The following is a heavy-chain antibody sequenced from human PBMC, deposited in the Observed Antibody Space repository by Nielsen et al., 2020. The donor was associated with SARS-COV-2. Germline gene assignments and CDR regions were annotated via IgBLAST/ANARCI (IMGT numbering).Heavy chain of an antibody. D-gene: IGHD2-2*01. V-gene: IGHV1-3*01. CDR2: INAGNGNT. Sequence: WVRQAPGQRLEWMGWINAGNGNTKYSQKFQGRVTMTRDTSTSTVYMELSSLRSEDTAVYYCARVLGYCSSTSCQTHLLYYYYYYMDVWGKGTTVTVSS. J-gene: IGHJ6*03. CDR3: ARVLGYCSSTSCQTHLLYYYYYYMDV.